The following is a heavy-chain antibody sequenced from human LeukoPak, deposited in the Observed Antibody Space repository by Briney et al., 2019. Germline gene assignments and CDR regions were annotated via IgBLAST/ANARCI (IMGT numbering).Heavy chain of an antibody. D-gene: IGHD3-22*01. J-gene: IGHJ4*02. Sequence: SETLSLTCAVYGGSFSGYYWSWIRQPPGKWLEWIGEINHSGSTSYNPSLKSRVTISVDTSKNQFSLELSSVTAADTAVYSCASGSGYYYVGYWGQGTLVTVSS. CDR3: ASGSGYYYVGY. CDR2: INHSGST. V-gene: IGHV4-34*01. CDR1: GGSFSGYY.